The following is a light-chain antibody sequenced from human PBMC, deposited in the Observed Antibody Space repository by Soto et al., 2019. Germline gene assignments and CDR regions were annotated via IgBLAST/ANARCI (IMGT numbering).Light chain of an antibody. CDR1: QSVASY. V-gene: IGKV3-11*01. Sequence: EIVLTQSPATLSLSPGERATLSCRASQSVASYLAWYQQRPGQAPRLLFSDASNRATGIPARFSGSGSGTDFTLTISRLEPEDFVVYYCQQRSNWPTFGQGTRLEIK. J-gene: IGKJ5*01. CDR2: DAS. CDR3: QQRSNWPT.